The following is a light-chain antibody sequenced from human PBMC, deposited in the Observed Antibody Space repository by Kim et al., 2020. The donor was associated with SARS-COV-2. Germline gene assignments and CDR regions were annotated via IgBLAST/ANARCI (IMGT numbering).Light chain of an antibody. Sequence: QAVVTQEPSLTVSQGGTVTLTCGSSTGAVTSGHYPYWFQQKPGQAPRTLIYDTSNKHSWTPARFSGSLLGGKAALTLSGAQPEDEAEYYCLLSYSGARPLFGGGTQLTVL. J-gene: IGLJ2*01. V-gene: IGLV7-46*01. CDR3: LLSYSGARPL. CDR2: DTS. CDR1: TGAVTSGHY.